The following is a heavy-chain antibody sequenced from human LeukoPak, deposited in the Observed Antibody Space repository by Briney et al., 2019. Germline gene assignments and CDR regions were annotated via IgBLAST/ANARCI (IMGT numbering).Heavy chain of an antibody. V-gene: IGHV3-11*01. D-gene: IGHD2-21*02. CDR2: INNPGSNTAI. J-gene: IGHJ4*02. CDR1: GFTFTDYF. Sequence: GGSLRLSCAASGFTFTDYFMSWIRQAPGKGLEWVSYINNPGSNTAIYYADSVKGRFTISRDNAKNSLYLQMNNLRAEDTAMYYCARMRRDGDSRYFDYWGQGTLVTVSS. CDR3: ARMRRDGDSRYFDY.